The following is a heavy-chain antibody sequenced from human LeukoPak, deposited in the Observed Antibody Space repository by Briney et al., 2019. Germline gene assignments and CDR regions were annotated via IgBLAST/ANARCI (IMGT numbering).Heavy chain of an antibody. V-gene: IGHV4-61*02. CDR3: ARIKAARGLYYFDY. Sequence: SETLSLTCTVSGGSISSGSYYWSWIRQPAGKGLEWIGRIYTSGSTNYNPSLKSRVTISVDTSKNQFSLKLSSVTAADTAVYYCARIKAARGLYYFDYWGQGTLVTVSS. D-gene: IGHD6-6*01. CDR1: GGSISSGSYY. CDR2: IYTSGST. J-gene: IGHJ4*02.